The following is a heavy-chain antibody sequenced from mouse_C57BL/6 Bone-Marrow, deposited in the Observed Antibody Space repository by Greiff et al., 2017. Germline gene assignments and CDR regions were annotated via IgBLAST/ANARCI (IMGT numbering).Heavy chain of an antibody. CDR2: IHPNSGST. V-gene: IGHV1-64*01. Sequence: QVQLQQPGPELVKPGASVKLSCKASGYTFTSYWMHWVKQRPGQGLEWIGMIHPNSGSTNYNEKFKSKATLTVDKSSSTAYMQLSRLTSEDSAVYYCEREGDDYGNRNYLYIDGWGTVTTVIVSS. CDR1: GYTFTSYW. J-gene: IGHJ1*03. CDR3: EREGDDYGNRNYLYIDG. D-gene: IGHD1-1*01.